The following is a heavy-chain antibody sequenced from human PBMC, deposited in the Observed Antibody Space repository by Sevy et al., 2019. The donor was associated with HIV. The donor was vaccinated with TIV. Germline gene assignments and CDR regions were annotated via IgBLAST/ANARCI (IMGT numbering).Heavy chain of an antibody. CDR3: CVRIRGSSEIDY. D-gene: IGHD6-6*01. Sequence: GGSLRLSCAASGFTFSNYYMNWVRQGPGEGLVWVARLNGGGSDISYADSVGGRFTISRDNTKNTLYLQMSSLRGEDTAVYYCCVRIRGSSEIDYWGQGTLVTVSS. V-gene: IGHV3-74*01. CDR2: LNGGGSDI. J-gene: IGHJ4*02. CDR1: GFTFSNYY.